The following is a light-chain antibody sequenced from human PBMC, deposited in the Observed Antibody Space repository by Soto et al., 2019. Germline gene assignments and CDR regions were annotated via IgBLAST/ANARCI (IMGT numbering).Light chain of an antibody. Sequence: DIVMTQTPLSLSVTPGQPASISCKSSQSLLRSDGETYLYWYLQRPGQPPQLLIYEISKRVSGVPDMFSGSGSVTDFTLKISGVEAEDVGVYYCMQSQQPPLTLGAGTKVEVK. V-gene: IGKV2D-29*01. CDR1: QSLLRSDGETY. CDR3: MQSQQPPLT. CDR2: EIS. J-gene: IGKJ4*01.